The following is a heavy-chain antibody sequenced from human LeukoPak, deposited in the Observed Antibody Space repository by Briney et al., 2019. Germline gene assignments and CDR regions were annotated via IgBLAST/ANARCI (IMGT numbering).Heavy chain of an antibody. V-gene: IGHV4-59*01. CDR1: GGSISSYY. Sequence: PSETLSLTCTVSGGSISSYYWSWIRQPPGKGLEWIGYIYYSGSTNYNPSLKSRVTISVDTPKNQFSLKLSSVTAADTAVYYCARGVGPYYFDYWGQGTLVTVSS. CDR2: IYYSGST. J-gene: IGHJ4*02. D-gene: IGHD1-26*01. CDR3: ARGVGPYYFDY.